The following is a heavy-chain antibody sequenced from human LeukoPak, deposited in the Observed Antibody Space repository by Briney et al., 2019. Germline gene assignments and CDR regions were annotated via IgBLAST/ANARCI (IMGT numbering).Heavy chain of an antibody. CDR1: GYTFTSYA. D-gene: IGHD3-22*01. J-gene: IGHJ3*02. CDR3: AREGAGRDSSVYFDDAFDI. CDR2: INACNGNT. V-gene: IGHV1-3*01. Sequence: GASVKVSCKSSGYTFTSYAIHLLRQAPGQSLEWMGWINACNGNTKYSQKFQGRVTITRDTSASTAYMELSSLRSEDTAVYYCAREGAGRDSSVYFDDAFDIWGQGTMVTVSS.